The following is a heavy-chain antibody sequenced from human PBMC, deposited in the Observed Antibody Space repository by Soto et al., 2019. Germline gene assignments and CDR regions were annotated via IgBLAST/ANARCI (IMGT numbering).Heavy chain of an antibody. CDR2: IFYSGGT. J-gene: IGHJ5*02. Sequence: TSETLSLTCTVSGGSISSNSYYWGWIRQPPGKGLEWIGSIFYSGGTYYNSSLKSRVTISVDTSNNQFSLNLSSVTAADTAVYYCARQTRIGYSRGSIRIDPWGQGTLVTVSS. CDR1: GGSISSNSYY. V-gene: IGHV4-39*01. D-gene: IGHD5-12*01. CDR3: ARQTRIGYSRGSIRIDP.